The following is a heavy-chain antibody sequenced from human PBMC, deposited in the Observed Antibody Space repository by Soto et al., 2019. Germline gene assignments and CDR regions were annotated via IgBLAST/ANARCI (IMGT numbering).Heavy chain of an antibody. CDR3: AKVTTGSYTFGS. Sequence: EVQLVESGGGLVQPGGSLRLSCAASGFTFTRFAMSWVRQAPGKGLEWVASINGLGDSTYYTDSVRGRFSISRDSSTNTLYLHMSSLRAEDTDEYYCAKVTTGSYTFGSWGQGTLVFVSS. J-gene: IGHJ4*02. CDR2: INGLGDST. CDR1: GFTFTRFA. V-gene: IGHV3-23*04. D-gene: IGHD3-10*01.